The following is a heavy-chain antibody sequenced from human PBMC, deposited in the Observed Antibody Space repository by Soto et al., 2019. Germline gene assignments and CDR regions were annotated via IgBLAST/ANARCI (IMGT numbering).Heavy chain of an antibody. Sequence: LSLTCTVSGGSISSYYMSWIRQAPGKGLEWVSYISSSGSTIYYADSVKGRFTISRDNAKNSLYLQMNSLRAEDTAVYYCARGGQQLHGMDVWGQGTTVTVSS. D-gene: IGHD6-13*01. J-gene: IGHJ6*02. CDR1: GGSISSYY. CDR2: ISSSGSTI. V-gene: IGHV3-11*01. CDR3: ARGGQQLHGMDV.